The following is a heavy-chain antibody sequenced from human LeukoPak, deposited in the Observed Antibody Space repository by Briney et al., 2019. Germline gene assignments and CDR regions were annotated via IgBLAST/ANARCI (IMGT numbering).Heavy chain of an antibody. D-gene: IGHD1-26*01. V-gene: IGHV3-33*06. CDR3: AKDSKGATHIDY. CDR1: GFTFSSYG. Sequence: GGSLRLSCAASGFTFSSYGMHWVRQAPGKGLEWVAVIWYDGSNKYYADSVKGRFTISRDNSKNTLYLQMNSLRAEDTAVYYCAKDSKGATHIDYWGQGTLVTVSS. CDR2: IWYDGSNK. J-gene: IGHJ4*02.